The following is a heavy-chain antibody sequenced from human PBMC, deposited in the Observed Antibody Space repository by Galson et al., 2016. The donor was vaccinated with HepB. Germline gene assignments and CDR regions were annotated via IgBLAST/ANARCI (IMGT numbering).Heavy chain of an antibody. Sequence: SLRLSCAASGFIVSSNYMNWVRQAPGNGLEWVSVLYASGKTYYADSVKGRFTISRDNSKNILFLQMNSLRAEDTAVYYCTRGWIREYSSGNGGGNGGDRWGQGTLVTVSS. V-gene: IGHV3-53*01. D-gene: IGHD2-21*01. CDR1: GFIVSSNY. J-gene: IGHJ4*02. CDR3: TRGWIREYSSGNGGGNGGDR. CDR2: LYASGKT.